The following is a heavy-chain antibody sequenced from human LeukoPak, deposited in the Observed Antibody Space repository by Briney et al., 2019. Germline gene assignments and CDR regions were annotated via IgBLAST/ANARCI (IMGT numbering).Heavy chain of an antibody. CDR2: ISSSGSTI. D-gene: IGHD3-22*01. V-gene: IGHV3-11*04. CDR1: GFTFSDYY. CDR3: ASQEDYYDSSGWYFDL. Sequence: GGSLRLSCAASGFTFSDYYMSWIRQAPGKGLEWVSYISSSGSTIYYADSVKGRFTISRDNAKNSLYLQMNSLRAEDTAVYYCASQEDYYDSSGWYFDLWGRGTLVTVSS. J-gene: IGHJ2*01.